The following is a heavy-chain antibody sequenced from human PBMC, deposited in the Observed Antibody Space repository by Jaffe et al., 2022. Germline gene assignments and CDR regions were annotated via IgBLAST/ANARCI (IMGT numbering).Heavy chain of an antibody. CDR1: GGSISSHY. CDR2: IYYTGGA. CDR3: GRGGRIFHFDY. Sequence: QVQLQESGPGLVKPSETLSLTCTVSGGSISSHYWSWIRQPPGKGLEWIGYIYYTGGATYNPSLKSRVTISVDTSKNQFSLKLNSVTAADTAVYYCGRGGRIFHFDYWGQGTLVTVSS. J-gene: IGHJ4*02. V-gene: IGHV4-59*11. D-gene: IGHD2-15*01.